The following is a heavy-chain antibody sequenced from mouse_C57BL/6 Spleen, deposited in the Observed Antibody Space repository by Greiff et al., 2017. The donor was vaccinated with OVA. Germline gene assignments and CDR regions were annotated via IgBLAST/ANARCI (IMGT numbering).Heavy chain of an antibody. CDR2: IWNGGGT. V-gene: IGHV2-9-1*01. D-gene: IGHD2-4*01. CDR1: GFSLTSYA. J-gene: IGHJ4*01. Sequence: VQGVESGPGLVAPSQSLSITCTVSGFSLTSYAISWVRQPPGKGLEWLGVIWNGGGTNYNSALKSRLSISKDNSKSQVFLKMNSLQTDDTARYYCARRYDYDAFYYAMDYWGQGTSVTVSS. CDR3: ARRYDYDAFYYAMDY.